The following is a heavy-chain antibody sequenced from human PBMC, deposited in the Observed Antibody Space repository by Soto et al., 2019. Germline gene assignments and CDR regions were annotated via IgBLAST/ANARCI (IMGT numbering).Heavy chain of an antibody. CDR2: IYYTGST. J-gene: IGHJ6*02. Sequence: SETLSLTCTVSGGSISTYDYYWSWIRQPPGKGLEWIGYIYYTGSTYYNPSLKSRVSMSVDTSKNQFSLNLSSVTAADTAVYYCARVTESLGVYGMDVWGQGTTVTVSS. D-gene: IGHD3-3*01. CDR3: ARVTESLGVYGMDV. CDR1: GGSISTYDYY. V-gene: IGHV4-30-4*01.